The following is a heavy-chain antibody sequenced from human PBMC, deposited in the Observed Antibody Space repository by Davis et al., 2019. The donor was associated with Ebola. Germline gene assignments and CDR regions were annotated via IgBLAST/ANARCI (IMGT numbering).Heavy chain of an antibody. CDR1: GYTFTSYG. CDR3: ARGRAEIYDILTGPFDY. V-gene: IGHV1-18*01. D-gene: IGHD3-9*01. J-gene: IGHJ4*02. CDR2: ISAYNGNT. Sequence: AASVKVSCKASGYTFTSYGISWVRQAPGQGLEWMGWISAYNGNTNYAQKLQGRVTMTTDTSTSTAYMELRSLRSEDTAVYYCARGRAEIYDILTGPFDYWGQGTLVTVSS.